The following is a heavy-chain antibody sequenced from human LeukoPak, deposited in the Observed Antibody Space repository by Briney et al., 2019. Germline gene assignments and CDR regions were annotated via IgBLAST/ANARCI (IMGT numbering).Heavy chain of an antibody. D-gene: IGHD1-26*01. J-gene: IGHJ6*03. V-gene: IGHV1-69*02. CDR3: ARVPSPTRDRTPIVGASHYYYYMDV. Sequence: ASVKVSCKASGGTFTSYTISWVRQAPGQGLEWMGRIIPILGIANYAQKFQGRVTITSDKSTSTAYMELNRLRSEDTAVYYCARVPSPTRDRTPIVGASHYYYYMDVWGKGTTVTVSS. CDR2: IIPILGIA. CDR1: GGTFTSYT.